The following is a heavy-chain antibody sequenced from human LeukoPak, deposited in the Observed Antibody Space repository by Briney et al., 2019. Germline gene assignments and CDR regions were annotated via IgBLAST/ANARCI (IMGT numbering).Heavy chain of an antibody. V-gene: IGHV3-15*01. Sequence: TGGSLRLSCAASGFTFSNAWMSWVRQAPGKGLEWVGRIKSKTDGGTTDYAAPVKGRFTISRDDSKNTLYLQMNSLKTEDTAVYYCTTYDILTGFDAFDIWGQGTMVTVSS. CDR2: IKSKTDGGTT. J-gene: IGHJ3*02. CDR1: GFTFSNAW. CDR3: TTYDILTGFDAFDI. D-gene: IGHD3-9*01.